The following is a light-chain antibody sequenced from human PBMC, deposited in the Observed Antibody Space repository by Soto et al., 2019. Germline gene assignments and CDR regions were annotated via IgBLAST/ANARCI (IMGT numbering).Light chain of an antibody. CDR1: QGVSSY. CDR3: QQRSDWPPT. V-gene: IGKV3-11*01. CDR2: DAS. J-gene: IGKJ4*01. Sequence: EIVLTQSPGTLSLSPGERATLSCRASQGVSSYLAWYQQKPGQAPRLLIYDASNRATGIPARFSGSGSGTDFTLTISSLEPEDFAVYYCQQRSDWPPTFGGGTKVDIK.